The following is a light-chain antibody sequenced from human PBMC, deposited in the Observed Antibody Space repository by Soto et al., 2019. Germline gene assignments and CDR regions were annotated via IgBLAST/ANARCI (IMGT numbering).Light chain of an antibody. V-gene: IGLV8-61*01. Sequence: QTVVTQEPSFSVSPGGTVTLTCGLSSGSVSTSYYPSWYQQTPGQAPRTLIYSTNTRSSGVPDRFSGSILGNKAALTITGAQADDESDYYCVLYMGSRPVFGGGTKVTVL. J-gene: IGLJ2*01. CDR3: VLYMGSRPV. CDR1: SGSVSTSYY. CDR2: STN.